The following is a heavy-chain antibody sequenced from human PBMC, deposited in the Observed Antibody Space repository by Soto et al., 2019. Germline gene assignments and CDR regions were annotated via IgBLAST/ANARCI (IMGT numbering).Heavy chain of an antibody. CDR1: GASTSSGDW. J-gene: IGHJ4*02. Sequence: QVQLQESGPGLVKPSGTLSLTCDVSGASTSSGDWWSWVRQPPGQGLEWIGEINHSGATNYNPSLESRVTMSVDKSKNQFSLKLTSVTAADTAVYYCARMGSPVTTNRLDYWGQGTLVAVSS. D-gene: IGHD4-17*01. CDR3: ARMGSPVTTNRLDY. CDR2: INHSGAT. V-gene: IGHV4-4*02.